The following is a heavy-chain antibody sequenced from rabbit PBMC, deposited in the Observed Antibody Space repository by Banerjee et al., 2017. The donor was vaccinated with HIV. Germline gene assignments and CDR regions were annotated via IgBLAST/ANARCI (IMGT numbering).Heavy chain of an antibody. CDR2: IYAGSSGSA. D-gene: IGHD4-1*01. J-gene: IGHJ4*01. Sequence: QSLEESGGDLVKPGGSLTLTCTASGLDFSSSYWICWVRQAPGKGLEWIGTIYAGSSGSAYYASWVNGRFTISKTSLTTVTLQMTSLTAADTATYFCARDLAGVIGWNFNLWGQGTLVTVS. CDR1: GLDFSSSYW. CDR3: ARDLAGVIGWNFNL. V-gene: IGHV1S40*01.